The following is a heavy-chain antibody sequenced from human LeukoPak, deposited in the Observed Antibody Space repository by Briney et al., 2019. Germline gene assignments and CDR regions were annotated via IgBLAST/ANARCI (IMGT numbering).Heavy chain of an antibody. V-gene: IGHV1-18*01. Sequence: GASVKVSCKASGYAFTSYGISWVRQAPGQGLEWMGWISAYNGNTNYAQKLQGRVTMTTDTSTSTAYMELRSLRSDYTAVYYCARDSYSYGFYCYYYYMDVWGKGPTVTVSS. J-gene: IGHJ6*03. CDR1: GYAFTSYG. CDR2: ISAYNGNT. CDR3: ARDSYSYGFYCYYYYMDV. D-gene: IGHD5-18*01.